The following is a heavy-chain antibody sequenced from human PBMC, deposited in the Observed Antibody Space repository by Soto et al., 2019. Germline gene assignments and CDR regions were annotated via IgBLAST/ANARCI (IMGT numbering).Heavy chain of an antibody. CDR1: GYTFTTYG. D-gene: IGHD3-16*01. CDR3: ARMGDVPYYYYGMDV. CDR2: INGYNGNA. J-gene: IGHJ6*02. V-gene: IGHV1-18*01. Sequence: QVQLVQSGAEVKKPGASVTVSCKASGYTFTTYGVSWVRQAPGQGLEWLGWINGYNGNAKYAENLQRRVTMTTDTSTSTAYMELRSLRSDDTAVYYCARMGDVPYYYYGMDVWGQGTTVTVSS.